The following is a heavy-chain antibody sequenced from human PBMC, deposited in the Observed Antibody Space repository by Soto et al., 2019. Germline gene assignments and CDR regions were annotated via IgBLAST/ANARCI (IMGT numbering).Heavy chain of an antibody. CDR3: AKDLYGGNSEGMDV. J-gene: IGHJ6*02. D-gene: IGHD4-17*01. CDR2: ISWNSGSI. CDR1: GFTFDDYA. Sequence: EVQLVESGGGLVQPGRSLSLSCAASGFTFDDYAMHWVRQAPGKGLEWVSGISWNSGSIGYADSVKGRFTISRDNAKNSLYLQMNSLRAEDTALYYCAKDLYGGNSEGMDVWGQGTTVTGSS. V-gene: IGHV3-9*01.